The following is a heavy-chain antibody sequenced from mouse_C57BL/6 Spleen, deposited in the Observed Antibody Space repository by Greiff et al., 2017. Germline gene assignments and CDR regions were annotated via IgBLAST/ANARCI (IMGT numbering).Heavy chain of an antibody. CDR3: ARDGYYGDFDY. J-gene: IGHJ2*01. Sequence: LVESGPELVKPGASVKIFCKASGYAFSSSWMNWVKQRPGKGLEWIGRIYPGDGDTNYNGKFKGKATLTADKSSSTAYMQLSSLTSEDSAVYFCARDGYYGDFDYWGQGTTLTVSS. V-gene: IGHV1-82*01. CDR2: IYPGDGDT. CDR1: GYAFSSSW. D-gene: IGHD2-3*01.